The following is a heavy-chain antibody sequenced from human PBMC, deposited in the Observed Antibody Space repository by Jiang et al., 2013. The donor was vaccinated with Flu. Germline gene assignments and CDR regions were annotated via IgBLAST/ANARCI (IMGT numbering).Heavy chain of an antibody. CDR3: ARGLNVDIVATIWFRKSVATITNFDY. Sequence: LLKPSETLSLTCAVYGGSFSGYYWSWIRQPPGKGLEWIGEINHSGSTNYNPSLKSRVTISVDTSKNQFSLKLSSVTAADTAVYYCARGLNVDIVATIWFRKSVATITNFDYWGQGTLVTVSS. CDR2: INHSGST. J-gene: IGHJ4*02. D-gene: IGHD5-12*01. V-gene: IGHV4-34*01. CDR1: GGSFSGYY.